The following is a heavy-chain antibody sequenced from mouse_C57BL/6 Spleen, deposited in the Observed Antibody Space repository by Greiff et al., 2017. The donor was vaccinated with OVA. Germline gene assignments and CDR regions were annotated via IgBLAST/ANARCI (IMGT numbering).Heavy chain of an antibody. CDR2: ISSGSSTI. CDR3: ARPGYYGSSIFAY. V-gene: IGHV5-17*01. Sequence: EVKLVESGGGLVKPGGSLKLSCAASGFTFSDYGMHWVRQAPEKGLEWVAYISSGSSTIYYADTVKGRFTISRDNAKNTLFLQMTSRRSEDTAMYYCARPGYYGSSIFAYWGQGTLVTVSA. D-gene: IGHD1-1*01. J-gene: IGHJ3*01. CDR1: GFTFSDYG.